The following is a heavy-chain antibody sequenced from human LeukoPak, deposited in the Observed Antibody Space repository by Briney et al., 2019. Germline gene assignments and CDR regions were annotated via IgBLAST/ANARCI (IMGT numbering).Heavy chain of an antibody. J-gene: IGHJ4*02. Sequence: SETLSLTCTVSGGSISISRYYWGWIRQSPGKGLEWIGSIYYGGSTYYNPSLKSRLTILVDTSQNQFSLNLSSVTAADTALYYCARLRSGYSGYDSFDYWGQGSLVTVSS. CDR3: ARLRSGYSGYDSFDY. CDR1: GGSISISRYY. CDR2: IYYGGST. D-gene: IGHD5-12*01. V-gene: IGHV4-39*07.